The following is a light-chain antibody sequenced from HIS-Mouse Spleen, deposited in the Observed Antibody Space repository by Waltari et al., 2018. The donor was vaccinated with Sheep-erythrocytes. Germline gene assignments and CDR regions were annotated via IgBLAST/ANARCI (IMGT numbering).Light chain of an antibody. V-gene: IGLV2-14*01. CDR3: SSYTSSSTWV. CDR1: SSDVGGYNY. CDR2: EVN. J-gene: IGLJ3*02. Sequence: QSALTQPASVSGSPGQSITISCTGTSSDVGGYNYVSWYQQHPGKTPNLMSYEVNNRTSAVSNRFSASKSRNAASLTISGLQAEEEADYYCSSYTSSSTWVFGGGTKLTVL.